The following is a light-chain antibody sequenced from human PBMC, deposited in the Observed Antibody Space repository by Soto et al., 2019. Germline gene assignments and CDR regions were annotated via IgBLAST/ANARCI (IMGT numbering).Light chain of an antibody. CDR2: KAS. V-gene: IGKV1-5*03. CDR3: QQYNSYPET. Sequence: IQMTQYPSTLSASAGDRVTITCRASQSISSWLAWYQQKPGKAPKLLIYKASSLESGVPSRFSGSGSGTEFTLTISSLQPDDFATYYCQQYNSYPETFAQGTKVDI. CDR1: QSISSW. J-gene: IGKJ1*01.